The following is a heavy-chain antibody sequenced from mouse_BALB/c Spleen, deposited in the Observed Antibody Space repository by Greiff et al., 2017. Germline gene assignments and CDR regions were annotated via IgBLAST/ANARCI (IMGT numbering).Heavy chain of an antibody. CDR3: AAKDSSSYQAWFAY. CDR1: GYTFTDYN. V-gene: IGHV1-18*01. D-gene: IGHD1-1*01. CDR2: INPNNGGT. J-gene: IGHJ3*01. Sequence: EVQLHQPGPELVKPGASVKISCKASGYTFTDYNMDWVKQSHGKSLEWIGDINPNNGGTIYNQKFKGKATLTVDKSSSTAYMELRSLTSEDTAVYYCAAKDSSSYQAWFAYWGQGTLVTVSA.